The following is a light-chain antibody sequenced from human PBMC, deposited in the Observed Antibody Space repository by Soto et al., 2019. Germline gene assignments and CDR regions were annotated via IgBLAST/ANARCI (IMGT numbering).Light chain of an antibody. CDR3: EQYGSLSWS. J-gene: IGKJ1*01. CDR1: HIINRW. CDR2: DAS. Sequence: LALTQSASALSEAVLDRVNSTCRSSHIINRWLAWYQQKPGKAPKLLIYDASSLKSGIPDRFSGSGSGTDFTITISTPVSEDFAVHYCEQYGSLSWSFPQGTKVDIK. V-gene: IGKV1-5*01.